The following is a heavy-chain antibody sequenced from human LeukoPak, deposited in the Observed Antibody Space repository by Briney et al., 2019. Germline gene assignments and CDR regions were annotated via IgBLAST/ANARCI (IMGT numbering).Heavy chain of an antibody. CDR2: IYSGGST. V-gene: IGHV3-53*01. Sequence: GGSLRLSCSASGFTVSSNYMSGVRQAPGRGLDGVSVIYSGGSTYYADPVKGRFTISRDNSKNTLYLQMNSPRAEGTAVYYCARDLRIDAFDIWGQGTMVTVSS. D-gene: IGHD2-21*01. J-gene: IGHJ3*02. CDR1: GFTVSSNY. CDR3: ARDLRIDAFDI.